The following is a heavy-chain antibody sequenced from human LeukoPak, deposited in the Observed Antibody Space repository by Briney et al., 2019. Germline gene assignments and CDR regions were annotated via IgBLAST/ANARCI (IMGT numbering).Heavy chain of an antibody. CDR3: AKDRFGSGNAFDF. D-gene: IGHD3-10*01. J-gene: IGHJ3*01. CDR1: GFIFSGYG. CDR2: IQYDGGNK. Sequence: GGSLRLSCAASGFIFSGYGMHWVRQAPGKGLEWVAFIQYDGGNKFYADSVKGRFTISRDNSKNTVYLEMNSLRVEDTALYFCAKDRFGSGNAFDFWGQGTVIIVSS. V-gene: IGHV3-30*02.